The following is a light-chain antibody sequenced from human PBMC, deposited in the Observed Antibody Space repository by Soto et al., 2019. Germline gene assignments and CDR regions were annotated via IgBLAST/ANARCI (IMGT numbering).Light chain of an antibody. Sequence: QSVLTQPPSASGSPGQSVTISCTGTTGDIGAFNYVSWYQQRPGKAPKLIICEVYNRPSGVSNRFSGSKSGNTASLTISGLRPEDEADYYCTSFTTSSIWVFGGGTKVTVL. J-gene: IGLJ3*02. V-gene: IGLV2-14*01. CDR3: TSFTTSSIWV. CDR1: TGDIGAFNY. CDR2: EVY.